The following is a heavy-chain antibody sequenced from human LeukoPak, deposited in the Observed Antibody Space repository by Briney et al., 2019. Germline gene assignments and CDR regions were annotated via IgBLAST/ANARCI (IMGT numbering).Heavy chain of an antibody. Sequence: SETLSLTCTVSGGSISSSSYYWGWIRQPPGKGLEWIGSSYYNGSTYYNPSLKSRVTISVDTSKNQFSLKLSSVTAADTAVYYCASRGYYDILTGYYQISPFDYWGQGTLVTVSS. J-gene: IGHJ4*02. D-gene: IGHD3-9*01. CDR3: ASRGYYDILTGYYQISPFDY. CDR1: GGSISSSSYY. V-gene: IGHV4-39*01. CDR2: SYYNGST.